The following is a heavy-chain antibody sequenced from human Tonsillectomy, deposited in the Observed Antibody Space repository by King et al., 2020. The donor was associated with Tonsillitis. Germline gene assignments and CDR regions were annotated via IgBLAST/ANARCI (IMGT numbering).Heavy chain of an antibody. CDR2: IGAYNGDT. V-gene: IGHV1-18*01. CDR3: ARVSYYDNRSPDDAFDI. Sequence: VQLVESGAEVKKPGASVKVSCKAFGYTFVNYGISWARQAPGQGLEWMGWIGAYNGDTNYEQRFQDRLTLTTDTSTNTAYVELRSLRGDETAVYYCARVSYYDNRSPDDAFDIWGQGTMVTVSS. D-gene: IGHD3-9*01. CDR1: GYTFVNYG. J-gene: IGHJ3*02.